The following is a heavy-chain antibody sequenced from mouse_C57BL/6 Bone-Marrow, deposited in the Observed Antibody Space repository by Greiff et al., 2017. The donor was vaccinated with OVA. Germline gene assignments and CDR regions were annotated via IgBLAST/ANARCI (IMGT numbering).Heavy chain of an antibody. J-gene: IGHJ3*01. Sequence: EVQRVESGAELVRPGASVKLSCTASGFNIKDDYMHWVKQRPEQGLEWIGWIDPENGDTEYASKFQGKATITADTSSNTAYLQLSSLTSEDTAVYYCTTRPSGFAYWGQGTLVTVSA. V-gene: IGHV14-4*01. CDR1: GFNIKDDY. CDR3: TTRPSGFAY. D-gene: IGHD3-1*01. CDR2: IDPENGDT.